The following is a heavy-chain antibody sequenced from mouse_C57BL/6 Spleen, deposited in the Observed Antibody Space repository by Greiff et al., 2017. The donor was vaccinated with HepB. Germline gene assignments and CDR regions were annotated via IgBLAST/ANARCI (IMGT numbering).Heavy chain of an antibody. V-gene: IGHV5-17*01. CDR3: ARTIYSNYFAY. D-gene: IGHD2-5*01. J-gene: IGHJ3*01. CDR1: GFTFSDYG. CDR2: ISSGSSTI. Sequence: EVQVVESGGGLVKPGGSLKLSCAASGFTFSDYGMHWVRQAPEKGLEWVAYISSGSSTIYYADTVKGRFTISRDNAKNTLFLQMTSLRSEDTAMYYCARTIYSNYFAYWGQRTLVTVSA.